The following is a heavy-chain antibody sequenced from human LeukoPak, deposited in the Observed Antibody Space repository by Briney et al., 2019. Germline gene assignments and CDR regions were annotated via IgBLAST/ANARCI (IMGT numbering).Heavy chain of an antibody. D-gene: IGHD2-15*01. CDR1: GYTFTGYY. V-gene: IGHV1-2*06. J-gene: IGHJ4*02. Sequence: ASVKVSCKASGYTFTGYYMHWVRQAPGQGLEWMGRINPNSGGTNYAQKFQGRVTMTRDTSISTAYMELSRLRSDDTAVYYCARGWPRRSGGTYNDYWGQGTLVTVSP. CDR3: ARGWPRRSGGTYNDY. CDR2: INPNSGGT.